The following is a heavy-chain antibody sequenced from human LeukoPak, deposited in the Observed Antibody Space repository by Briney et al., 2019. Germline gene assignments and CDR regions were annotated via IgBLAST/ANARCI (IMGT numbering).Heavy chain of an antibody. D-gene: IGHD6-19*01. CDR3: ARISSGWYERSALFDY. CDR1: GFTFSSYS. V-gene: IGHV3-21*01. Sequence: GGSLRLSCAASGFTFSSYSMNWVRQAPGKGLEWVSSISSSGSYIYYADSVKGRFTTSRDNAKNSLYLQMNSLRAGGTAVYYCARISSGWYERSALFDYWGQGTQVTVSS. J-gene: IGHJ4*02. CDR2: ISSSGSYI.